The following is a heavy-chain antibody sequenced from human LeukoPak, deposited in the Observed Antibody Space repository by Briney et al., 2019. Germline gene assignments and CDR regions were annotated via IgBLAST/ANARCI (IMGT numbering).Heavy chain of an antibody. CDR3: ARGVGALGY. V-gene: IGHV4-38-2*02. CDR2: IYHSGNT. CDR1: GYSISTSYY. Sequence: PSETLSLTCTVSGYSISTSYYWGWIRQPPGKGLEWIGSIYHSGNTYYNPSLKSRVTISVDTSKNQFSLKLNSVTAADTAVYYCARGVGALGYWGQGTLVTVSS. D-gene: IGHD1-26*01. J-gene: IGHJ4*02.